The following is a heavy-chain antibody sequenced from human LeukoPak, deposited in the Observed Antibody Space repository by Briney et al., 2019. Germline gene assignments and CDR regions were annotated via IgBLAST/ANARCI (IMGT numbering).Heavy chain of an antibody. Sequence: PSETLSLTCTVSGGSISSSSYYWGWIRQPPGKGLEWIGSIYYSGSTYYNPSLKSRVTISVDTSKNQFSLKLSSVTAADTAVYYCARGYLERRSTQFDPSGQGTLVTVSS. CDR2: IYYSGST. CDR1: GGSISSSSYY. D-gene: IGHD1-1*01. J-gene: IGHJ5*02. V-gene: IGHV4-39*07. CDR3: ARGYLERRSTQFDP.